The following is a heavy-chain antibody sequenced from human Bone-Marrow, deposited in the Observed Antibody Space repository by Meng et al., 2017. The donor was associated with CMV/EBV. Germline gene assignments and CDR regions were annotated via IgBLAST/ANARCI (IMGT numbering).Heavy chain of an antibody. CDR1: GGSVSSGSYY. V-gene: IGHV4-61*01. Sequence: SETLSLTCTVSGGSVSSGSYYWSWIRQPPGKGLEWIGYIYYSGSTNYNPSLKSRVTISVDTSKNQFSLKLSSVTAADTAVYYCARIGGYARWGQGTLVTVSS. CDR3: ARIGGYAR. D-gene: IGHD5-12*01. CDR2: IYYSGST. J-gene: IGHJ4*02.